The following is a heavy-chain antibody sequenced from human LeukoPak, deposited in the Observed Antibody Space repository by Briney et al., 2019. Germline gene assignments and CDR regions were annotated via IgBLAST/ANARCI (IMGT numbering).Heavy chain of an antibody. CDR2: INHSGST. CDR3: ASAHRLYYYGSGSYPYYFDY. CDR1: GGSFSGYY. Sequence: PSETLSLTCAVYGGSFSGYYWSWIRQPPGKGLEWIGEINHSGSTNYNPSLKSRVTISVDTSKNQFSLKLGSVTAADTAVYYCASAHRLYYYGSGSYPYYFDYWGQGTLVTVSS. D-gene: IGHD3-10*01. V-gene: IGHV4-34*01. J-gene: IGHJ4*02.